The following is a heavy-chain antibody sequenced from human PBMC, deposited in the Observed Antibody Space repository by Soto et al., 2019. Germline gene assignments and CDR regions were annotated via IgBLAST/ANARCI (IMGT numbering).Heavy chain of an antibody. J-gene: IGHJ4*02. V-gene: IGHV3-48*02. CDR1: GFTFSSYA. Sequence: EVQLVESGGGLIQPGGSLRLSCAASGFTFSSYAMHWVRQAPGKGLEWLSYIGVSSSLIYYADSVKGRFTISRDDAKNTLYRQMNSLRDEDTAFFSCARSNNGLSLLDYWGQGTLVTVSS. CDR2: IGVSSSLI. CDR3: ARSNNGLSLLDY. D-gene: IGHD2-8*01.